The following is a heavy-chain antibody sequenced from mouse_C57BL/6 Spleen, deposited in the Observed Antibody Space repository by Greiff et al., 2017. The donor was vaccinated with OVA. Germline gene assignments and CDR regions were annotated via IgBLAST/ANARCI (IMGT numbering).Heavy chain of an antibody. CDR2: INPSSGYT. V-gene: IGHV1-4*01. D-gene: IGHD1-1*01. CDR3: ARSYEDY. Sequence: VKLMESGAELARPGASVKMSCKASGYTFTSYTMHWVKQRPGQGLEWIGYINPSSGYTKYNQKFKDKATLTADKSSSTAYMQLRSLTSEDSAVYYCARSYEDYWGQGTTLTVSS. J-gene: IGHJ2*01. CDR1: GYTFTSYT.